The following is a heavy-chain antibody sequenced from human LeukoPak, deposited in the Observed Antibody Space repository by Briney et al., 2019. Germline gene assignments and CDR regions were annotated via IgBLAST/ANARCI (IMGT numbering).Heavy chain of an antibody. Sequence: SETLSLTCTVSGGSISSYYWSWIRQPPGKGLEWIGYIYYSGSTNYNPSLKSRVTISVDTSKNQFSLKLSSVTAADTAVYYCAREGKVAPPDYWGQGTLVTVSS. CDR3: AREGKVAPPDY. V-gene: IGHV4-59*01. CDR2: IYYSGST. D-gene: IGHD2-15*01. CDR1: GGSISSYY. J-gene: IGHJ4*02.